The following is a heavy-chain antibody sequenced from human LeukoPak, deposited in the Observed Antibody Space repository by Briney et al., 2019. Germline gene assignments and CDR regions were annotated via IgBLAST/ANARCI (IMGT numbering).Heavy chain of an antibody. CDR1: GFTFSDSA. V-gene: IGHV3-15*01. Sequence: GGSLRLSCAASGFTFSDSAIHWVRQASGKGLEWVGRIKRISDGGTTDYAAPVKGRFTISRDGSKNTLYLQMNSLKTEDTAVYYCNTDFNGPYDYWGQGTLVIVSS. J-gene: IGHJ4*02. CDR3: NTDFNGPYDY. CDR2: IKRISDGGTT.